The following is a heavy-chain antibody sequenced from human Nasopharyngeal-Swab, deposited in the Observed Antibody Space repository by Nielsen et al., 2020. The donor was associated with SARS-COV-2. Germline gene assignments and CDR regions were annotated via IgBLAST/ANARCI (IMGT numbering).Heavy chain of an antibody. Sequence: WIRQPPGKGLEWVANIKQDGSEKYYVDSVKGRFTISRNNAKNSLYLQMNSLRAEDTAVYYCARHRFGIAVADSDYWGQGTLVTVSS. CDR2: IKQDGSEK. CDR3: ARHRFGIAVADSDY. V-gene: IGHV3-7*01. J-gene: IGHJ4*02. D-gene: IGHD6-19*01.